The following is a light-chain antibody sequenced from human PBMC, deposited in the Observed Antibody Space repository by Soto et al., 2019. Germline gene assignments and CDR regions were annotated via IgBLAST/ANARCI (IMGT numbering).Light chain of an antibody. Sequence: DIVMTQSPYSLAVSVGERATLNCKSSQSVLSSSNNRNYLAWYQQKPGQPPKLLIYWASTRESGVPDRFSGSGSGTDFTLTISSLQAEDVALYYCQQYYSAPWTFGQGTKVDIK. V-gene: IGKV4-1*01. CDR1: QSVLSSSNNRNY. J-gene: IGKJ1*01. CDR2: WAS. CDR3: QQYYSAPWT.